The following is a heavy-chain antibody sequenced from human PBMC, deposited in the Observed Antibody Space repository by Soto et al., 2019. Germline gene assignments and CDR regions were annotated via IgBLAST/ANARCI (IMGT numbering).Heavy chain of an antibody. CDR1: GFTSNSYA. CDR3: AKDRDMYFSYGMDV. Sequence: GGSLRLSCAASGFTSNSYAMHWVRQAPGKGLEWVAVTWYDDAKQYYADSVRGRFTISRDNIKNTLYLQMNSLRAEDTGVYYCAKDRDMYFSYGMDVWGQGTTVTVSS. CDR2: TWYDDAKQ. V-gene: IGHV3-33*06. J-gene: IGHJ6*02. D-gene: IGHD2-8*01.